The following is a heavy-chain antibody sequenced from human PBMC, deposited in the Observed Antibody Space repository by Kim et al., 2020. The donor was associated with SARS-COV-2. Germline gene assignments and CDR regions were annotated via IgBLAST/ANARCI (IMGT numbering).Heavy chain of an antibody. CDR1: GGTFSSYA. Sequence: SVKVSCKASGGTFSSYAISWVRQAPGQGLEWMGGIIPIFGTANYAQKFQGRVTITADESTSTAYMELSSLRSEDTAVYYCARGDAPPHYDILTGYYRSYYYYGMDVWGQGTTVTVSS. V-gene: IGHV1-69*13. CDR2: IIPIFGTA. D-gene: IGHD3-9*01. CDR3: ARGDAPPHYDILTGYYRSYYYYGMDV. J-gene: IGHJ6*02.